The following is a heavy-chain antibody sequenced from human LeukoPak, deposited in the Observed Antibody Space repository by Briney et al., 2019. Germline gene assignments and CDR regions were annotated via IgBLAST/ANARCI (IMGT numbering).Heavy chain of an antibody. V-gene: IGHV3-21*01. CDR2: ITSSSSYT. CDR1: GITFSNYN. J-gene: IGHJ5*02. CDR3: ARDLGQYYDTSDNWFDP. D-gene: IGHD3-22*01. Sequence: PGGSLRLSCAAPGITFSNYNMNWVRQAPGKGLEWISSITSSSSYTFYADSVKGRFTISRDNAKNSLYLQMNSLRAEDTAVYYCARDLGQYYDTSDNWFDPWGQGTLVTVSS.